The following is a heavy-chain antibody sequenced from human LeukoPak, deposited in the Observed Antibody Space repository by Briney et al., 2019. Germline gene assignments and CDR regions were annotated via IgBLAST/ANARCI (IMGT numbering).Heavy chain of an antibody. CDR3: AKGDNNILTGYYNSFDS. J-gene: IGHJ4*02. V-gene: IGHV3-7*03. CDR1: GFTFSNYW. D-gene: IGHD3-9*01. CDR2: IKEDGSKK. Sequence: GGSLRLSCAASGFTFSNYWMTWVRQAPGKGLEWVANIKEDGSKKNYVDSVKGRFTVSRDNAKNSLYLQMNSLRAEDTALFYCAKGDNNILTGYYNSFDSWGQGTLVTVSS.